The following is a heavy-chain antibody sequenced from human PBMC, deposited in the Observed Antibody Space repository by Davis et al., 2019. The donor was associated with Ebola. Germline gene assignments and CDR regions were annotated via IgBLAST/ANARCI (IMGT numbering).Heavy chain of an antibody. CDR1: GFTFSHYW. CDR3: AGRTFGSASF. D-gene: IGHD3-10*01. Sequence: GESLKISCVGSGFTFSHYWMHWVRQAPGRGLVWVSRINPDGITTFYVNSVKGRFTISRDNAKSTLFLQMNSLGGEDTAVYYCAGRTFGSASFWGQGTLVTVSS. J-gene: IGHJ4*02. V-gene: IGHV3-74*01. CDR2: INPDGITT.